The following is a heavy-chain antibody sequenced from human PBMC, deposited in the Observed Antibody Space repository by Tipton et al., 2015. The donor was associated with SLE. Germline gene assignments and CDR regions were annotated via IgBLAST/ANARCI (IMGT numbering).Heavy chain of an antibody. Sequence: GLVKPSENLSLTCTVSGGSISSYYWSWIRQPPGKGLEWIGYIYYSGSTNYNPSLKSRVTISLDTSKNQFSLKLSSVTAADTAVYYCARDRRGGSYSLGYFDYWGQGTLVTVSS. CDR2: IYYSGST. J-gene: IGHJ4*02. V-gene: IGHV4-59*12. D-gene: IGHD1-26*01. CDR3: ARDRRGGSYSLGYFDY. CDR1: GGSISSYY.